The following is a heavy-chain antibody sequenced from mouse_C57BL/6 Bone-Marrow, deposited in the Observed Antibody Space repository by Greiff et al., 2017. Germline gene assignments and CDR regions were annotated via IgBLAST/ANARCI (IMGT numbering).Heavy chain of an antibody. Sequence: EVQLQQSVAELVRPGASVKLSCTASGFNINNTYMHWVKQRPEQGLEWIGRIDPANGNTKYAPKFQGKATITADTSSNTAYLQLSSLTSEATASYYCARLGRRVAYWGQGTLVTVSA. CDR3: ARLGRRVAY. V-gene: IGHV14-3*01. CDR2: IDPANGNT. D-gene: IGHD4-1*01. J-gene: IGHJ3*01. CDR1: GFNINNTY.